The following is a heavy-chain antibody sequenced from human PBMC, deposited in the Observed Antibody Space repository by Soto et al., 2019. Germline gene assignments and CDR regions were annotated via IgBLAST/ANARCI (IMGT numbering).Heavy chain of an antibody. D-gene: IGHD3-22*01. CDR2: ISAYNGNT. CDR3: ARDYPPGYYYDSSGPFGIDY. V-gene: IGHV1-18*04. Sequence: XSVKVSCKASGYPFTSYGISWVRQAPGQGLEWMGWISAYNGNTNYAQKLQCRVTMTTDTSTSTAYMELRSLRSDDTAVYYCARDYPPGYYYDSSGPFGIDYWGQGTLVTVSS. J-gene: IGHJ4*02. CDR1: GYPFTSYG.